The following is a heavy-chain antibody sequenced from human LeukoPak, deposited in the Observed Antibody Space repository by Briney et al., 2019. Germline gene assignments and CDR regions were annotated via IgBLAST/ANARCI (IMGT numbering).Heavy chain of an antibody. CDR1: GFTFGDYA. D-gene: IGHD2-2*01. Sequence: GGSLRLSCTASGFTFGDYAMSWVRQAPGKGLEWVGFIRSKAYGGTTEYAASVQGRFTISRDDSKSIAYLQMNSLKTEDTAVYYCTRPYCSSTSCYSFFDYWGQGTLVTVSS. CDR3: TRPYCSSTSCYSFFDY. V-gene: IGHV3-49*04. J-gene: IGHJ4*02. CDR2: IRSKAYGGTT.